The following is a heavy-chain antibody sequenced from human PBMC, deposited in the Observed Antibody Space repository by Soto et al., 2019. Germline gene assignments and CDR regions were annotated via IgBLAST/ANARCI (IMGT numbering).Heavy chain of an antibody. J-gene: IGHJ1*01. Sequence: QISLKESGPTLVKPTQTLTLTCTFSGFSLSTSGEGVGWIRQPPGKALEWLAVIYWDGNTNYNPSLQTRLAITKDTPRGQGSRTVANIAPLGTDGCSGSYRAVWFGGEAWGDCWGQGSLTTVAS. CDR1: GFSLSTSGEG. D-gene: IGHD3-10*01. V-gene: IGHV2-5*02. CDR3: SYRAVWFGGEAWGDC. CDR2: IYWDGNT.